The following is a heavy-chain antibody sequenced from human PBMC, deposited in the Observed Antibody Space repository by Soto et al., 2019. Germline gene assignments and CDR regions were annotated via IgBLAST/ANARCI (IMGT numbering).Heavy chain of an antibody. CDR1: GYSFTSYA. Sequence: XSVKVSCKTSGYSFTSYALHWVRQAPGQRLEWMGWINVGNGKAIYSQRFQGRVTITRDRSASTGYVEVSSLRFEDTAVYYCVRAAYNSSWENYFDFWGQGTLVTVSS. J-gene: IGHJ4*02. CDR2: INVGNGKA. D-gene: IGHD1-1*01. V-gene: IGHV1-3*01. CDR3: VRAAYNSSWENYFDF.